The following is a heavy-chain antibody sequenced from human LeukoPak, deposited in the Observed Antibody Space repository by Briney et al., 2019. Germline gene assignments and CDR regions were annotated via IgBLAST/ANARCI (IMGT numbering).Heavy chain of an antibody. V-gene: IGHV3-21*01. CDR1: GFTFSYYT. J-gene: IGHJ4*02. Sequence: GGSLRLSCAASGFTFSYYTMNWVRQAPGKGLEWVSSISKSGYIVYAESVRGRFTTSRDNAKDSLYLQMNSLRAEDTAVYYCARALGEVGARKVIWGQGTLVTVSS. D-gene: IGHD1-26*01. CDR3: ARALGEVGARKVI. CDR2: ISKSGYI.